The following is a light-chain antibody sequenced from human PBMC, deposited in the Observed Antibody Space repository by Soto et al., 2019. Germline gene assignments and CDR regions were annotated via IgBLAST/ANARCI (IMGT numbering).Light chain of an antibody. CDR2: SAS. CDR3: QKYGSSPGT. CDR1: PHLGRLY. V-gene: IGKV3-20*01. Sequence: DIVLAKSAATLSLSPVERAALSFSAIPHLGRLYLAWFQQKSGQAPRLLIYSASRRASGIPDRFTGSGSGTDFTLTINRLESEDFAVYYCQKYGSSPGTFGKGTTVDIK. J-gene: IGKJ1*01.